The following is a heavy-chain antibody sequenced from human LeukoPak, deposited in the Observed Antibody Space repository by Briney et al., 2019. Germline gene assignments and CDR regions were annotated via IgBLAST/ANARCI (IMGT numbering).Heavy chain of an antibody. J-gene: IGHJ4*02. CDR1: GDSISSGIYY. CDR3: ARGDTVAVTTYFDY. D-gene: IGHD2-21*02. CDR2: IYISGST. V-gene: IGHV4-61*09. Sequence: SETLSLTCTVSGDSISSGIYYWNWIRQPAGKGLEWIGHIYISGSTHYSPSLKSRVTISVDTSKNQFSLKLSSVTAADTAVYYCARGDTVAVTTYFDYWGQGTLVTVSS.